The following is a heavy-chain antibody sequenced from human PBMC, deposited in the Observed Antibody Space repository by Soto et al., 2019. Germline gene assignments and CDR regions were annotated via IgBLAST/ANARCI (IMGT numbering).Heavy chain of an antibody. CDR1: GFTFSSYA. J-gene: IGHJ4*02. Sequence: GGSLRLSCAASGFTFSSYAMSWVRQAPGKGLEWVSAISGSGGSTYYADSVKGRFTISRDNSKNTLYLQMNSLRAEDTAVYYCANWVDSSGYRASFDYWGQGTLVTVSS. CDR3: ANWVDSSGYRASFDY. D-gene: IGHD3-22*01. V-gene: IGHV3-23*01. CDR2: ISGSGGST.